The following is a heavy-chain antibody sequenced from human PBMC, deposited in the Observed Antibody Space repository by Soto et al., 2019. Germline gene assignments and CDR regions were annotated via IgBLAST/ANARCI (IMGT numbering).Heavy chain of an antibody. Sequence: ASVKVSCKASGYTFTSYGISWVRQAPGQGLEWMGWISAYNGNTNYAQKLQGRVTMTTDTSTSTACMELRSLRSDDTAVYYCARDLTITIFGVVTPRGGMDVWGQGTTVTVSS. D-gene: IGHD3-3*01. V-gene: IGHV1-18*01. CDR2: ISAYNGNT. CDR1: GYTFTSYG. J-gene: IGHJ6*02. CDR3: ARDLTITIFGVVTPRGGMDV.